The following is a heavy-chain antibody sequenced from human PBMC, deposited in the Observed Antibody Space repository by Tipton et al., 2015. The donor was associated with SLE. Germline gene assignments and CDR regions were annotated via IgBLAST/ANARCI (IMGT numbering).Heavy chain of an antibody. CDR3: ARGARGNSYGSDEDFDY. D-gene: IGHD5-18*01. Sequence: TLSLTCTVTGGSITSNSHFWAWIRQPPGKGLEWIGGIYHSGGTHYNPSLNSRVTMSAGTSKNQFSLRLSSVTTADTAVYYCARGARGNSYGSDEDFDYWGQGTLVTVSS. J-gene: IGHJ4*02. V-gene: IGHV4-39*07. CDR1: GGSITSNSHF. CDR2: IYHSGGT.